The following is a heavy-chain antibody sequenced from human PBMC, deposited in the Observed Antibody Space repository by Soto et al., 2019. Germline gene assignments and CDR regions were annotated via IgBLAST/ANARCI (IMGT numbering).Heavy chain of an antibody. Sequence: ETLSLTCAVNGGSFTGYYGAWIRQSPGKGLEWIGEISHSGRTNYNPSLKSRVTISVDTSKNQFSLKLSSVTAADTAVYYCAREPISGEISYWGQGTLVTVSP. D-gene: IGHD2-15*01. CDR1: GGSFTGYY. CDR2: ISHSGRT. J-gene: IGHJ4*02. V-gene: IGHV4-34*01. CDR3: AREPISGEISY.